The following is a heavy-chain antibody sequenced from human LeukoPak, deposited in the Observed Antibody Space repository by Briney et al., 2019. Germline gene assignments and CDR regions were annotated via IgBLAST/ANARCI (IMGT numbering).Heavy chain of an antibody. CDR3: ATGTIAAVGSGY. Sequence: ASVKVSCKASGFTFTDSFIHWVRQAPVQGLEWMGWISTSTGKSMYAQGFTGRFVFSLDTSDSTAYLQISSLKTEDTAVYYCATGTIAAVGSGYWGQGTLVTVSS. J-gene: IGHJ4*02. CDR2: ISTSTGKS. CDR1: GFTFTDSF. V-gene: IGHV7-4-1*02. D-gene: IGHD6-13*01.